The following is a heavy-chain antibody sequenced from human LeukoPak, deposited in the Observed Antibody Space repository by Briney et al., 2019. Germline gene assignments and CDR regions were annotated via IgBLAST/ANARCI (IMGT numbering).Heavy chain of an antibody. CDR3: VRDGGSGIAAAGSLYYGMDV. CDR2: IHKDGRT. CDR1: EFXVSGNY. D-gene: IGHD6-25*01. Sequence: PGGSLRLSCAASEFXVSGNYISWVRQAPRKGQEWVSLIHKDGRTSYADSVKGRFTISRDNSKNTLYLQMNSLRAEDTAVYYCVRDGGSGIAAAGSLYYGMDVWGQGTTVTVSS. J-gene: IGHJ6*02. V-gene: IGHV3-53*01.